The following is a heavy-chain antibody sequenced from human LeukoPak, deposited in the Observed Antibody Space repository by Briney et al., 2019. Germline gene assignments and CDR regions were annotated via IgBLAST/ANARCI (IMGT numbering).Heavy chain of an antibody. CDR1: GYTFTSYG. CDR3: ARGAVAGTVDP. Sequence: ASVKVSCKASGYTFTSYGISWVRQAPGQGLEWMGWISAYNGNTNYAQKFQGRVTMTRNTSISTAYMELSSLRSEDTAVYYCARGAVAGTVDPWGQGTLVTVSS. D-gene: IGHD6-19*01. V-gene: IGHV1-18*01. J-gene: IGHJ5*02. CDR2: ISAYNGNT.